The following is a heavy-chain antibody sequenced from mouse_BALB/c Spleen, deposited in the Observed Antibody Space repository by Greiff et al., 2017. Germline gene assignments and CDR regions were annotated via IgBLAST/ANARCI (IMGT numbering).Heavy chain of an antibody. J-gene: IGHJ4*01. D-gene: IGHD2-14*01. CDR2: IWSGGST. CDR3: ARKGEVRRGGVYAMDY. CDR1: GFSLTSYG. V-gene: IGHV2-2*02. Sequence: VKLVESGPSLVQPSQSLSITCTVSGFSLTSYGVHWVRQSPGKGLEWLGVIWSGGSTDYNAAFISRLSISKDNSKSQVFFKMNSLQANDTAIYYCARKGEVRRGGVYAMDYWGQGTSVTVSS.